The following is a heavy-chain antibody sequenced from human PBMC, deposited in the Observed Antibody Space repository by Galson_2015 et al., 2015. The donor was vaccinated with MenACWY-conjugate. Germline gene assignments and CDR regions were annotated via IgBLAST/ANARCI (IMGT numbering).Heavy chain of an antibody. CDR2: INAGNGNT. Sequence: SVKVSCKASGYTFTSYAMHWVRQAPGQRLEWMGWINAGNGNTKYSQKFQGRVTITRDTSASTAYMELSSLRSEDTAVYYCARGPLKSIVVVVAATSWFDPWGQGTLVTVSS. J-gene: IGHJ5*02. CDR3: ARGPLKSIVVVVAATSWFDP. V-gene: IGHV1-3*01. CDR1: GYTFTSYA. D-gene: IGHD2-15*01.